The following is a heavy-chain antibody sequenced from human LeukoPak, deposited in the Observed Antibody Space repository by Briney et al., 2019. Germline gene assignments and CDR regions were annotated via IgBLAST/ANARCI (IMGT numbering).Heavy chain of an antibody. Sequence: GTSVKVSCKASGYTFTGYYMHWVRQAPGQGLEWMGRINPNSGGTNYAQKFQGRVTMTRDTSISTAYMELSRLRSDDTAVYYCASLGSGYAYYFDYWGTGTLVTVSS. J-gene: IGHJ4*02. CDR2: INPNSGGT. V-gene: IGHV1-2*06. CDR1: GYTFTGYY. CDR3: ASLGSGYAYYFDY. D-gene: IGHD3-22*01.